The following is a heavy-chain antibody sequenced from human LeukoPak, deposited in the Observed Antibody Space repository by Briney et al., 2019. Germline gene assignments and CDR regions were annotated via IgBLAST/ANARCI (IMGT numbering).Heavy chain of an antibody. Sequence: GGSLRLSCEAPGFTFGSHAMYWVRQAPGKGLEWVAGIFGSGGSPHYADSVKGRFIISRDNPRNTVYLQINSLRDEDTAVYYCGKTTVGYSSGQKPAWPVDYWGQGTLVTVSS. CDR1: GFTFGSHA. J-gene: IGHJ4*02. D-gene: IGHD5-18*01. CDR3: GKTTVGYSSGQKPAWPVDY. CDR2: IFGSGGSP. V-gene: IGHV3-23*01.